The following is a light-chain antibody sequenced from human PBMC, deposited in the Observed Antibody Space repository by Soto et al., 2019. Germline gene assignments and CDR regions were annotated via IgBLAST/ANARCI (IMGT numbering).Light chain of an antibody. J-gene: IGLJ1*01. CDR2: EVS. Sequence: QFALTQPASVSGPPGQSITISCTGTSSDVGGYNYVSWYQQHPGKAPKLMIYEVSNRPSGVSNRFSGSKSGNTASLTISGLQAEDEADYYCSSYTSSSTLYVFGTGTKVTVL. CDR3: SSYTSSSTLYV. CDR1: SSDVGGYNY. V-gene: IGLV2-14*01.